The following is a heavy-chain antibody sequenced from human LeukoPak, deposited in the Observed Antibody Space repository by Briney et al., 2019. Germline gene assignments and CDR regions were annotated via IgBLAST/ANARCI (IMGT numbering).Heavy chain of an antibody. CDR1: GYTFTSYG. CDR2: INAGNGNT. J-gene: IGHJ4*02. CDR3: ARGAAAGKFDY. D-gene: IGHD6-13*01. Sequence: ASVKVSCKASGYTFTSYGISWVRQAPGQGLEWMGWINAGNGNTKYSQKFQGRVTITRDTSASTAYMELSSLRSEDTAVYYCARGAAAGKFDYWGQGTLVTVSS. V-gene: IGHV1-3*01.